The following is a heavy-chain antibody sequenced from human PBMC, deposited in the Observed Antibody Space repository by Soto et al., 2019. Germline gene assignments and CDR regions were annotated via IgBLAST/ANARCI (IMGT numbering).Heavy chain of an antibody. CDR2: INAGNGNT. CDR1: GYTFTSYA. V-gene: IGHV1-3*01. CDR3: AREYYDFWSGYSAYYYYYMDV. Sequence: ASVKVSCKASGYTFTSYAMHWVRQAPGQRLEWMGWINAGNGNTKYSQKFQGRVTITRDTSASTAYMELSSLRSEDTAVYYCAREYYDFWSGYSAYYYYYMDVWGKGTTVTVSS. J-gene: IGHJ6*03. D-gene: IGHD3-3*01.